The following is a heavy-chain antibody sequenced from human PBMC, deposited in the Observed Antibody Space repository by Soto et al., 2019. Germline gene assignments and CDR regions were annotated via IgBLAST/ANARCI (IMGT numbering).Heavy chain of an antibody. CDR3: AREGGYCTNGVCYWYFDL. CDR1: GFTFSSYW. V-gene: IGHV3-7*01. D-gene: IGHD2-8*01. J-gene: IGHJ2*01. Sequence: GGSLRLSCAASGFTFSSYWMSWVRQAPGKGLEWVANINQDGSEKYYVDSVKGRFTISRDNAKNSLYLQMNSLRAEDTAVYYCAREGGYCTNGVCYWYFDLWGRGTLVTVSS. CDR2: INQDGSEK.